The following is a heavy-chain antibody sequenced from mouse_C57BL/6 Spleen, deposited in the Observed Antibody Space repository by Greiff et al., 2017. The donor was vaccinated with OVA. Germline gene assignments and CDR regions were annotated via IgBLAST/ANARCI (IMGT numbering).Heavy chain of an antibody. Sequence: QVQLQQSGPELVKPGASVKISCKASGYAFSSSWMNWVKQRPGKGLEWIGRIYPGDGDTNYNGKFKGKATLTADKSSSTAYMQLSSLTSEDSAVYFCARGGETAQATFDYWGQGTTLTVSS. CDR3: ARGGETAQATFDY. V-gene: IGHV1-82*01. CDR1: GYAFSSSW. J-gene: IGHJ2*01. CDR2: IYPGDGDT. D-gene: IGHD3-2*02.